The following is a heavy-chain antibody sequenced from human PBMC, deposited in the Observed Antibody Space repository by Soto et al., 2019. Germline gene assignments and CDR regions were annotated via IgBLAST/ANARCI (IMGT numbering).Heavy chain of an antibody. CDR3: ARAIVAAGGRRYFDL. J-gene: IGHJ2*01. CDR1: GFTFSDYY. V-gene: IGHV3-11*05. D-gene: IGHD6-13*01. Sequence: QVQLVESGGGLVKPGGSLRLSCAASGFTFSDYYMSWIRQAPGQRLEWVSYINSSSSYTNYADSVKGRFTISRDNAKNSLYRQMNSLRAEDTAVYYCARAIVAAGGRRYFDLWGRGTLVTVSS. CDR2: INSSSSYT.